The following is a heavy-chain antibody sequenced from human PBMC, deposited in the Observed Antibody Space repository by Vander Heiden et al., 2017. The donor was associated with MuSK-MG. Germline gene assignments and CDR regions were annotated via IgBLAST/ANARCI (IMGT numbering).Heavy chain of an antibody. CDR1: GGSILSYY. Sequence: QVQLQESGPGLVKPSETLSLTCTVSGGSILSYYWSWIRQPPGKGLEWIGYIYYSGSTNYNPSLKSRVTISVDTSKNQFSLKLSSVTAADTAVYYCARHVDTAMVGIGVLDYWGQGTLVTVSS. CDR3: ARHVDTAMVGIGVLDY. J-gene: IGHJ4*02. CDR2: IYYSGST. V-gene: IGHV4-59*01. D-gene: IGHD5-18*01.